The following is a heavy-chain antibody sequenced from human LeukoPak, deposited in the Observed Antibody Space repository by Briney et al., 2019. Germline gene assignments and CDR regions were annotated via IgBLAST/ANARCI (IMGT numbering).Heavy chain of an antibody. Sequence: PSQTLSLTCTVSGGSTSSGGYYWSWIRQHPGKGLEWIGYIYYSGSTYYNPSLKIRVTISVDTSKNQFSLKLSSVTAADTAVYYCARDIGGPTSNGYCSGGSCYPGAFDIWGQGTMVTVSS. V-gene: IGHV4-31*03. CDR2: IYYSGST. CDR3: ARDIGGPTSNGYCSGGSCYPGAFDI. D-gene: IGHD2-15*01. CDR1: GGSTSSGGYY. J-gene: IGHJ3*02.